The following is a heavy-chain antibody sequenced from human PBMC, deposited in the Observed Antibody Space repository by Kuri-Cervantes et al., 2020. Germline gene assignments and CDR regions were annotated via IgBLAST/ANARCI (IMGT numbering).Heavy chain of an antibody. Sequence: GGSLRLSCAASGFTFDDYAMHWVRQAPGKGLEWVSGISWNSGSIGYADSVKGRFTISRDNAKNSLYLQMNSLRAEDTALYYCACLNVLRPRGMYYYYYMDVWGKGTTVTVSS. CDR1: GFTFDDYA. CDR3: ACLNVLRPRGMYYYYYMDV. J-gene: IGHJ6*03. CDR2: ISWNSGSI. D-gene: IGHD3-16*01. V-gene: IGHV3-9*01.